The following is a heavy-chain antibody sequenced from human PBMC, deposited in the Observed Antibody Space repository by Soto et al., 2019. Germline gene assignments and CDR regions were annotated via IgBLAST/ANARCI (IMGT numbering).Heavy chain of an antibody. J-gene: IGHJ5*02. CDR3: AGVRGPFCGGECYPPTPNWFDP. CDR1: GGSISSGGYS. V-gene: IGHV4-30-2*01. D-gene: IGHD2-21*01. Sequence: QLQLQESGSGLVKPSQTLSLTCTVSGGSISSGGYSWSWIRQPPGKGLEWIGSIYHSGSTYYNPSLKRRVTISVARSKNQFSLDLRSVTAADSAVYYCAGVRGPFCGGECYPPTPNWFDPWGQGTLVTVSS. CDR2: IYHSGST.